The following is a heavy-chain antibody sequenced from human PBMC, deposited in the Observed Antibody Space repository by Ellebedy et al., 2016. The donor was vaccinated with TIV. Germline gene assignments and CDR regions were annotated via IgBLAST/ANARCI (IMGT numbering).Heavy chain of an antibody. CDR2: IIPLLGIA. D-gene: IGHD5-24*01. J-gene: IGHJ3*02. CDR3: ARRLLMATILGAFDI. Sequence: AASVKVSCKASGCTFGSYSISWVRQAPGHRLEWMGRIIPLLGIANYAQKFQGRVTITADKSTSTAYMELSSLRSEDTAVYYCARRLLMATILGAFDIWGQGTMVTVSS. CDR1: GCTFGSYS. V-gene: IGHV1-69*02.